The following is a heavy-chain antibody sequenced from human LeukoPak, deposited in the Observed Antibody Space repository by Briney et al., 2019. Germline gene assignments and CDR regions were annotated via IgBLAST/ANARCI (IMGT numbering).Heavy chain of an antibody. CDR3: ARGGYGDYEVGY. Sequence: GGSLRLSCAASGFTFSSYWMHWVRQAPGKGLVWVSRINSDGSSTSYADSVKGRFTISRDNAKNTLYLQMNSLRAEDTAVYYCARGGYGDYEVGYWGQGTLVTVSS. CDR1: GFTFSSYW. D-gene: IGHD4-17*01. J-gene: IGHJ4*02. CDR2: INSDGSST. V-gene: IGHV3-74*01.